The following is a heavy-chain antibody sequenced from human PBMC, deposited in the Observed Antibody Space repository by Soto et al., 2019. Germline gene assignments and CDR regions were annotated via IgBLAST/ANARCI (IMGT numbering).Heavy chain of an antibody. CDR3: ARVMAAAADFDY. CDR2: ISANNGNT. V-gene: IGHV1-18*01. D-gene: IGHD2-15*01. J-gene: IGHJ4*02. CDR1: SYTFASYG. Sequence: QVQLVQSGAEVKKPGASVKVSCKASSYTFASYGISWVRQAPGQGLEWMGWISANNGNTNYAQKLQVRVTMTTDTSSSTAYMELRSLRSDDTAVYYCARVMAAAADFDYWDQGTLVTVSS.